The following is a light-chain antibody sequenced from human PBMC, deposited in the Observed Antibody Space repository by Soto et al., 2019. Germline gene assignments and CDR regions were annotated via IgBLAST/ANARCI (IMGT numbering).Light chain of an antibody. CDR1: SANIGSNT. CDR2: STS. V-gene: IGLV1-44*01. J-gene: IGLJ1*01. CDR3: AAWDDTLDVYV. Sequence: QSVLTQPPSASGTPGQIVAISCSGSSANIGSNTVTWYQQLPGTAPKLLIYSTSQRSSGVPGRLSGSKSGASASLSISGPQSEDDADYYCAAWDDTLDVYVSVTRTKVTVL.